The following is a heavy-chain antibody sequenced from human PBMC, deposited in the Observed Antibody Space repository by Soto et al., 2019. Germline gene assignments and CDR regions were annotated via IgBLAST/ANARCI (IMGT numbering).Heavy chain of an antibody. V-gene: IGHV5-51*01. CDR2: IYPGDSDT. CDR1: GYSFTSYW. J-gene: IGHJ4*02. Sequence: PGESLKISCKGSGYSFTSYWIAWVRQMPGKGLEWMGIIYPGDSDTRYSPSFQGQVTISADKSISTAYLQWSSLKASDTAMYYCARRINNYDSSGYYYFDYWGQGILVTVSS. D-gene: IGHD3-22*01. CDR3: ARRINNYDSSGYYYFDY.